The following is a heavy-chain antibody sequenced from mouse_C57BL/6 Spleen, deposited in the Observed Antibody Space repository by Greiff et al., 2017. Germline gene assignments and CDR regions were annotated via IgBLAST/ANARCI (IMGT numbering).Heavy chain of an antibody. J-gene: IGHJ3*01. V-gene: IGHV5-9-1*02. CDR3: TIYYDYDGLSY. Sequence: EVQGVESGEGLVKPGGSLKLSCAASGFTFSSYAMSWVRQTPEKRLEWVAYISSGGDYIYYADTVKGRFTISRDNARNTLYLQMSSLKSEDTAMYYCTIYYDYDGLSYWGQGTLVTVSA. CDR1: GFTFSSYA. CDR2: ISSGGDYI. D-gene: IGHD2-4*01.